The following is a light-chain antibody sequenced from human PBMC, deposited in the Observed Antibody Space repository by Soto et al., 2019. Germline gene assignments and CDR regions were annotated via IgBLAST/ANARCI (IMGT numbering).Light chain of an antibody. CDR1: SSNIGAGYD. CDR3: QSYDSSLSGVV. CDR2: GNS. Sequence: QSVLTQPPSVSGAPGQRVTISCTGSSSNIGAGYDVHWYQQLPGTAPKLLIYGNSNRTSGVPDRFSGSKSGTSASLAITGLQAEEEADYYCQSYDSSLSGVVFGGGTQLTVL. J-gene: IGLJ2*01. V-gene: IGLV1-40*01.